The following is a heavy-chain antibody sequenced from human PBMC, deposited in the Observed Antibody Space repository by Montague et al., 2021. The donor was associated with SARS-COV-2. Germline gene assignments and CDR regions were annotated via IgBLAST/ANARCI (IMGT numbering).Heavy chain of an antibody. CDR3: AREEVVNPYYYYYMDV. V-gene: IGHV3-21*01. D-gene: IGHD4-23*01. Sequence: SLRLSCAASGFTFSSYPMHWVRQAPGKGLEWVSSISSSSSYIYYADSVKGRFTISRDNAKNSLYLQMNSLRAEDTAVYYCAREEVVNPYYYYYMDVWGKGTTVTVSS. CDR2: ISSSSSYI. J-gene: IGHJ6*03. CDR1: GFTFSSYP.